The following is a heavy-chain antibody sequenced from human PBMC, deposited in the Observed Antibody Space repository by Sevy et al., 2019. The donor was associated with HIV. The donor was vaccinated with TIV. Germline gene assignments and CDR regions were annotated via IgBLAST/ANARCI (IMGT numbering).Heavy chain of an antibody. CDR3: ASLYSNYGRIDY. Sequence: GGSLRLSCAASGFAFSSYSMNWVRQAPGKGLEWVSYISNTSSTIYYADSVKGRFAISTDNAKSSLYLQLNSLRDEDTAVYYCASLYSNYGRIDYWGQGTLVTVSS. CDR1: GFAFSSYS. D-gene: IGHD4-4*01. V-gene: IGHV3-48*02. CDR2: ISNTSSTI. J-gene: IGHJ4*02.